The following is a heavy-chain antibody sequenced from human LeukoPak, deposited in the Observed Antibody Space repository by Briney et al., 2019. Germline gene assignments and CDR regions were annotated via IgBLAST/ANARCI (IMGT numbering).Heavy chain of an antibody. CDR2: MNPNSGNT. CDR1: GYTFTNYD. J-gene: IGHJ5*02. Sequence: ASVKVSCKASGYTFTNYDINWVRQATGQGLEWMEWMNPNSGNTGYAQKFQGRVTMTRNTSISTAYMELSSLRSEDTAVYYCATASLSGYDFWSGYPINWFDPWGQGTLVTVSS. D-gene: IGHD3-3*01. V-gene: IGHV1-8*01. CDR3: ATASLSGYDFWSGYPINWFDP.